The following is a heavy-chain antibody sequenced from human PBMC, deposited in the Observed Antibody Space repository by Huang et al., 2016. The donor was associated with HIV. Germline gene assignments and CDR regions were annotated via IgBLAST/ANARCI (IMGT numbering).Heavy chain of an antibody. D-gene: IGHD3-22*01. J-gene: IGHJ4*02. CDR1: GGTFSSYA. CDR3: ARYYYDSSGYDFVRYFDY. V-gene: IGHV1-69*13. Sequence: QVQLVQSGAEVKKPGSSVNVSCKASGGTFSSYAISWVRQAPGQGLEWMGGIIPIFGTANYAQKCQGRVTITADESTSTDYMELSSLRSEDTAVYYCARYYYDSSGYDFVRYFDYWGQGTLVTVSS. CDR2: IIPIFGTA.